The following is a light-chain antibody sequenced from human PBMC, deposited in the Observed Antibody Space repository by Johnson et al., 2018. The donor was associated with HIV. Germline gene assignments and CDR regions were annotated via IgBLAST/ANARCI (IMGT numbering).Light chain of an antibody. V-gene: IGLV1-51*02. J-gene: IGLJ1*01. Sequence: QLVLTQPPSVSAAPGQKVTISCSGSSSNIGNNYVSWYQQLPGTAPKLLIYENNKRPSGIPDRFSGSKSGTSATLGITGLQTGDEADYYGGTWDSSLSAGVFGTGTKVTVL. CDR3: GTWDSSLSAGV. CDR2: ENN. CDR1: SSNIGNNY.